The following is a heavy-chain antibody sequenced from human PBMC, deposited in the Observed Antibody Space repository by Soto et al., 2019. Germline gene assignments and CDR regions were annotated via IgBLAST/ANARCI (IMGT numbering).Heavy chain of an antibody. D-gene: IGHD3-16*01. V-gene: IGHV2-26*01. CDR2: IFSNDEK. CDR3: ARSLMITFGGVVTYAAFDI. CDR1: GFSLSNARMG. Sequence: SGPTLVTPTETLTLTCTVSGFSLSNARMGVSWIRQPPGKALEWLAHIFSNDEKSYSTFLKSRLTISKDTSKSQVVLTMTNMDPVDAATYYCARSLMITFGGVVTYAAFDIWGQGTMVTVSS. J-gene: IGHJ3*02.